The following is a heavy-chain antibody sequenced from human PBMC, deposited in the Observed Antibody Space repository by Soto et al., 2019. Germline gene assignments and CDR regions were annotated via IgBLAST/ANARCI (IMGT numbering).Heavy chain of an antibody. D-gene: IGHD3-9*01. CDR3: ARGGQRYFDWLSTIDY. V-gene: IGHV3-30-3*01. CDR2: ISYDGSNK. Sequence: PGGSLRLSCAASGFTFSSYAMHWVRQAPGKGLEWVAVISYDGSNKYYADSVKGRFTISRDNSKNTLYLQMNSLRAEDTAVYYCARGGQRYFDWLSTIDYWGQGTLVTVSS. J-gene: IGHJ4*02. CDR1: GFTFSSYA.